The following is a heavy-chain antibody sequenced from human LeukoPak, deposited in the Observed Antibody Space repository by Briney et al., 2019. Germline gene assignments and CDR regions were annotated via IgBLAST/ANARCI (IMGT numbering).Heavy chain of an antibody. V-gene: IGHV3-11*01. CDR3: ARRGQWLGYYYYYFGMDV. D-gene: IGHD6-19*01. J-gene: IGHJ6*02. Sequence: GGSLRLSCAASGFTFNDHYMSWIRQAPGKGLEWVSFISNTGDTIYYADSVKGRFTISRDNAKNSLYLHMNSLRAEDTAVYYCARRGQWLGYYYYYFGMDVWGQGTTVTVS. CDR2: ISNTGDTI. CDR1: GFTFNDHY.